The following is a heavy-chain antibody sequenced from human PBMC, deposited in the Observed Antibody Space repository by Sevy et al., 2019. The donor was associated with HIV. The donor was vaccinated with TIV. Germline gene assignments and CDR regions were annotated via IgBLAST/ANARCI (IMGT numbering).Heavy chain of an antibody. CDR2: INQSGSEK. CDR3: ARGGDDGAFDI. Sequence: GGSLRLSCAASGFTFSSYWMSWVRQAPGKGLEWVANINQSGSEKYYVDSVKGRFTISRDNAKNSLYLQMNSLRAEDTAVYYCARGGDDGAFDIWGQGTMVTVSS. CDR1: GFTFSSYW. V-gene: IGHV3-7*01. J-gene: IGHJ3*02. D-gene: IGHD2-21*02.